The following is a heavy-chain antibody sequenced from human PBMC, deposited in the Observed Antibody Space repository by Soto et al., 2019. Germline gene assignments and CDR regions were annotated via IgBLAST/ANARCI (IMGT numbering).Heavy chain of an antibody. V-gene: IGHV1-69*01. CDR2: IIPLFGTA. CDR1: GGTFNKYA. D-gene: IGHD3-22*01. CDR3: ARRVHYDSSGYYYFY. Sequence: QVQLVQSGAEVKKPGSSVKVSCKASGGTFNKYAVSWVRQAPGQGLEWMGGIIPLFGTANYAQKFQGRVTITADESTSTAYMEPRSLRSEDTAVYYCARRVHYDSSGYYYFYWGQGTLVTVSS. J-gene: IGHJ4*02.